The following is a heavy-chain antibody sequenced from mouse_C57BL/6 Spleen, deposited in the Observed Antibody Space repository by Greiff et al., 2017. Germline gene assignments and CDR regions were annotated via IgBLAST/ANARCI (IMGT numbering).Heavy chain of an antibody. J-gene: IGHJ4*01. Sequence: EVKLMESGAELVKPGASVKLSCTASGFNIKDYYMHWVKQRTEQGLEWIGRIDPEDGETKYAPKFQSKATLTADTSSNTAYLQLSSLTSEEAAVYYCARETQLGQRDAMDYWGTGTSVTVSS. CDR1: GFNIKDYY. V-gene: IGHV14-2*01. D-gene: IGHD4-1*02. CDR3: ARETQLGQRDAMDY. CDR2: IDPEDGET.